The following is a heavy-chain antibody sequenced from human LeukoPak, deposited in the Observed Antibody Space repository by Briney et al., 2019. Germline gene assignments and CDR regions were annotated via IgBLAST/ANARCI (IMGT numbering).Heavy chain of an antibody. CDR2: ISYDGSNK. V-gene: IGHV3-30-3*01. D-gene: IGHD5-18*01. J-gene: IGHJ4*02. Sequence: GGSLRLSCAASGFTFSSYAMHWVRQAPGKGLEWVAVISYDGSNKYYADSVKGRFTISRDNSKNTLYLQMNSLRAEDTAVYYCAKGLYSYGFDYWGQGTLVTVSS. CDR1: GFTFSSYA. CDR3: AKGLYSYGFDY.